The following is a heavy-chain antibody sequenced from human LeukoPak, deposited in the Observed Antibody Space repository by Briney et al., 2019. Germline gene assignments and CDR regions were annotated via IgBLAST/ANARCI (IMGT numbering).Heavy chain of an antibody. V-gene: IGHV3-74*01. J-gene: IGHJ4*02. CDR2: INSDGSWT. CDR3: VSFYETN. D-gene: IGHD2-2*01. Sequence: GGSLRLSCAASGNYWMHWVRRAPGKGLVWVSHINSDGSWTGHADSVKGRFTISKDNAKNTVYLQMNNLRAEDTAVYYCVSFYETNWGRGTLVTVSS. CDR1: GNYW.